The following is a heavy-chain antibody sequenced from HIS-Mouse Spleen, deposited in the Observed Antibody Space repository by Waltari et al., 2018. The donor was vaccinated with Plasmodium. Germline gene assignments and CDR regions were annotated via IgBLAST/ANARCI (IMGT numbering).Heavy chain of an antibody. D-gene: IGHD5-12*01. J-gene: IGHJ2*01. CDR3: ARDRRGYWYFDL. V-gene: IGHV3-7*01. CDR1: GFTFSRYW. CDR2: IKQDGSEK. Sequence: EVQLVESGGGLVQPGGSLRLPCAAPGFTFSRYWMSWVRQAPGKGLEWVANIKQDGSEKYYVDSVKGRFTISRDNAKNSLYLQMNSLRAEDTAVYYCARDRRGYWYFDLWGRGTLVTVSS.